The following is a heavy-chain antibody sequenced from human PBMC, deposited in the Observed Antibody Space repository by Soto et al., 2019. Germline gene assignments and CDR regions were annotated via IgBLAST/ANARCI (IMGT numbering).Heavy chain of an antibody. CDR2: ISSSSTYI. CDR3: VRDGKGGDRRY. V-gene: IGHV3-21*01. D-gene: IGHD4-17*01. Sequence: EVQLVESGGGLVKPGGSLRLSCAASGFTFSSYSMNWVRQAPGKGLGWVSSISSSSTYIYYADSVKGRFTISRDNAKNSLYLQMNSLRAEDTAIYYCVRDGKGGDRRYWGQGTLVTVSS. CDR1: GFTFSSYS. J-gene: IGHJ4*02.